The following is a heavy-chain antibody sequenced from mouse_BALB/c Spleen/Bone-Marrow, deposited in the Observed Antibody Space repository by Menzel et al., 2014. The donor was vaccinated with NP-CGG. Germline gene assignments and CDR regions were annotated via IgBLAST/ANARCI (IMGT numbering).Heavy chain of an antibody. CDR3: ARYYYGYYFDY. D-gene: IGHD1-2*01. CDR2: IDPANGNT. V-gene: IGHV14-3*02. CDR1: GFNIKDTY. J-gene: IGHJ2*01. Sequence: VHVKQSGAELVKPGASVKLSCTASGFNIKDTYMHWVKQRPEQGLEWIGRIDPANGNTKYDPKFQCKATITADTSSNTAYLQLSSLTSEDTAVYYCARYYYGYYFDYWGQGTTLTVSS.